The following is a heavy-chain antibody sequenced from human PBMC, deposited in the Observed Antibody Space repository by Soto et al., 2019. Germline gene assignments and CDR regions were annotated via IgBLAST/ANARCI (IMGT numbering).Heavy chain of an antibody. CDR2: VSYDGDNE. D-gene: IGHD6-19*01. J-gene: IGHJ4*02. Sequence: PGGSLRLSCVASGFTFSNYAMHWVRQAPGKGLEWVAIVSYDGDNEYYADSVRGRFFISRDNSRNTLYLQTSSLRHEDTAVYYCAKDQGGSGWYFDYWGQGTLVTVSS. V-gene: IGHV3-30*18. CDR1: GFTFSNYA. CDR3: AKDQGGSGWYFDY.